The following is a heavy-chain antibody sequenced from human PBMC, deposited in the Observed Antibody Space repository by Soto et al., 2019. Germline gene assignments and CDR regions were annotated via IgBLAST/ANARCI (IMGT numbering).Heavy chain of an antibody. CDR3: AKSGHSYGYGAFDI. D-gene: IGHD5-18*01. CDR1: GFTFSSYA. V-gene: IGHV3-23*01. J-gene: IGHJ3*02. CDR2: ISGSGGST. Sequence: EVQLLESGGGLVQPGGSLRLSCAASGFTFSSYAMSWVRQAPGKGLEWVSAISGSGGSTYYADSVKGRFTISRDNSKNTVYLPMNSLSTEDTAVYYFAKSGHSYGYGAFDIWGQGTMVTVSS.